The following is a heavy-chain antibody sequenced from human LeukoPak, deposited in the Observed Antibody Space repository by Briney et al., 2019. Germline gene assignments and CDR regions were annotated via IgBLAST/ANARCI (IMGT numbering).Heavy chain of an antibody. V-gene: IGHV4-39*01. CDR3: ARASKDGYSSGHKWKY. CDR2: IYYSGIT. Sequence: SETLSLTCTVSGGSISSSSYYWGWIRQPPGKGLEWIGSIYYSGITYYNVSLKSRVTISVDTSKNQFSLNLSSVTAADTAVYYCARASKDGYSSGHKWKYWGQGTLVTVSS. CDR1: GGSISSSSYY. J-gene: IGHJ4*02. D-gene: IGHD6-19*01.